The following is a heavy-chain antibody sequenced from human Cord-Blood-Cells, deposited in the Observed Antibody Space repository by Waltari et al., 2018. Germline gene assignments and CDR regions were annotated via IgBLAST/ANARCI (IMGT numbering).Heavy chain of an antibody. J-gene: IGHJ3*02. V-gene: IGHV3-30-3*01. CDR3: ARFWRYAFDI. D-gene: IGHD3-3*01. CDR1: GFTFSSYA. Sequence: QVQLVESGGGVVQPGRSLRPSCAASGFTFSSYAMHWVRQAPGKGLGWVAVISYDGSNKYYADSVKGRFTISRDNSKNTLYLQMNSLRAEDTAVYYCARFWRYAFDIWGQGTMVTVSS. CDR2: ISYDGSNK.